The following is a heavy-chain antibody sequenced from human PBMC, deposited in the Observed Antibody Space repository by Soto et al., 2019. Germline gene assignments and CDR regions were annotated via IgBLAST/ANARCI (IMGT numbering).Heavy chain of an antibody. CDR2: ISYDEIDK. CDR1: GFTFTSQA. Sequence: GGALRRACDGSGFTFTSQAMHVVRQAPGKGLEWVAAISYDEIDKKYASSVKGRFTVSRDNVKNTLSLQMNSLRPEDTAVYYCAKDSGYQLPDNYFYYGLDVWGQGT. D-gene: IGHD2-2*01. V-gene: IGHV3-30*18. J-gene: IGHJ6*02. CDR3: AKDSGYQLPDNYFYYGLDV.